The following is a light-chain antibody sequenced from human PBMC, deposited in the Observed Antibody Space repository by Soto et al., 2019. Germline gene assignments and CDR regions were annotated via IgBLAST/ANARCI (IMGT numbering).Light chain of an antibody. V-gene: IGLV3-21*04. CDR1: NLGSKS. CDR2: YDS. CDR3: QVWDSSSDHVV. Sequence: SYELTQPPSVSVAPGRTARITGGGNNLGSKSVNWYQQKPGQAPVLVIYYDSDRLSGIPERFSGSNSGNTATLTISRVEAGDEADDYCQVWDSSSDHVVFGGGTKLTV. J-gene: IGLJ2*01.